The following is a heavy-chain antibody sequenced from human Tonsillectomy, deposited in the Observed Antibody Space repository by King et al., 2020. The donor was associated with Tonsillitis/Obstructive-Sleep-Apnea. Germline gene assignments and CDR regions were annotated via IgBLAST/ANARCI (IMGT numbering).Heavy chain of an antibody. CDR1: GYSFTSYW. J-gene: IGHJ2*01. CDR2: IYPGDSDT. CDR3: ARHCSSTSCYAGLLPLDWYFDL. Sequence: QLVQSGAEVKKPGESLKISCKGSGYSFTSYWIGWVRQMPGKGLEWMGIIYPGDSDTRYSPSFQGQVTISADKSISTAYLQWSSLKASDTAMYYCARHCSSTSCYAGLLPLDWYFDLWGRGTLVTVSS. D-gene: IGHD2-2*01. V-gene: IGHV5-51*01.